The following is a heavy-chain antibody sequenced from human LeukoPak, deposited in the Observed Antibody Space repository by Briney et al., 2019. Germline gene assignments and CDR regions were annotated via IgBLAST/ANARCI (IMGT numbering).Heavy chain of an antibody. J-gene: IGHJ4*02. D-gene: IGHD3-3*01. CDR1: GGSITSYY. CDR3: ARDPDYDFWSGYRTK. V-gene: IGHV4-59*12. Sequence: SETLSLTCTVSGGSITSYYWSWIRQPPGKGLEWIGYFYYSGNTNYNPSLKSRVTISVDTSKNQFSLKLSSVTAADTAVYYCARDPDYDFWSGYRTKWGQGTLVTVSS. CDR2: FYYSGNT.